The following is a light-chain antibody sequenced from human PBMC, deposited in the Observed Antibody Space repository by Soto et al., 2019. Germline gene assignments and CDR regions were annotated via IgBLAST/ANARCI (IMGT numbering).Light chain of an antibody. Sequence: EIVMTQSPATLSVSPGERATLSCRASQSVSSNLAWYQQKPGQAPRLLIYGASTRATGIPARFSGSGSGTECTLTISSLQSEDCAVYYCQQYNNCPYTFGQGTKLEIK. J-gene: IGKJ2*01. CDR1: QSVSSN. CDR2: GAS. V-gene: IGKV3-15*01. CDR3: QQYNNCPYT.